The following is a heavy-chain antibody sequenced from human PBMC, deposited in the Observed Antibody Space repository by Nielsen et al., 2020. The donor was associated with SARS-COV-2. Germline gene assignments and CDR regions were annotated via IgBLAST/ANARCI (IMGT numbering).Heavy chain of an antibody. CDR1: GFTFSNFA. D-gene: IGHD6-19*01. Sequence: GGPLRLSCAASGFTFSNFAMNWVRQATGKGLEGVSTIGVSGGGTYYADSLKGRFTISRANSKNTLYLQMNSLGADDTAIYYCTRRVAGGTMDVWGQGTTVTVSS. CDR3: TRRVAGGTMDV. CDR2: IGVSGGGT. J-gene: IGHJ6*02. V-gene: IGHV3-23*01.